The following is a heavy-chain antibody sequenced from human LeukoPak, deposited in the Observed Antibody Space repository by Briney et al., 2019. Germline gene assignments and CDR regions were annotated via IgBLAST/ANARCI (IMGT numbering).Heavy chain of an antibody. CDR2: IDWDDDK. CDR3: ARISSGYSRYGFGI. V-gene: IGHV2-70*11. D-gene: IGHD3-3*01. Sequence: PGPALVKPTQTLTLTCTFSGFSLSTSGMCVSCVRQPPGKAMEWLARIDWDDDKYYSTSLKTRLTISKDTSKNQVVLTMTNMDPVDTATYFCARISSGYSRYGFGIWGQGTMVTVSS. J-gene: IGHJ3*02. CDR1: GFSLSTSGMC.